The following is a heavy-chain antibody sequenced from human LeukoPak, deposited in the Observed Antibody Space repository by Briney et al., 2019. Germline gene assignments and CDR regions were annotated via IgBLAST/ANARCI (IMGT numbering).Heavy chain of an antibody. Sequence: ASVKVSCKSSGYTFIDYYIHWVRQAPGQGLEWMGCIDPDSGGTKFAQQSQGRVTLTRDTSIRTAYMELSRLTSDDTAIYYCAREYYDTRGSKYAFDIWGQGTMVTISS. V-gene: IGHV1-2*02. CDR3: AREYYDTRGSKYAFDI. J-gene: IGHJ3*02. CDR2: IDPDSGGT. D-gene: IGHD3-22*01. CDR1: GYTFIDYY.